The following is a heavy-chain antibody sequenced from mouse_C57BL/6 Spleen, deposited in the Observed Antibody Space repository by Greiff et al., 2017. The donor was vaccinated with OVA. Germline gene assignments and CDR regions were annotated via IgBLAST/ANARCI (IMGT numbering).Heavy chain of an antibody. CDR2: IDPSDSYT. J-gene: IGHJ4*01. D-gene: IGHD3-2*02. CDR1: GYTFTSYW. CDR3: ARSGGTGDAMDY. Sequence: QVQLKQPGAELVKPGASVKLSCKASGYTFTSYWMQWVKQRPGQGLEWIGEIDPSDSYTNYNQKFKGKATLTVDTSSSTAYMQLSSLTSEDSAVYYCARSGGTGDAMDYWGQGTSVTVSS. V-gene: IGHV1-50*01.